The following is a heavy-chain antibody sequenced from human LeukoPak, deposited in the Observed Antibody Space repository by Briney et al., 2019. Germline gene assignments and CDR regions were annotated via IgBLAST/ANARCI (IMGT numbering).Heavy chain of an antibody. D-gene: IGHD6-13*01. CDR2: ISYDGSNK. Sequence: GGSLRLSCAASGFTFSSYAMHWVRQAPGKGLEGVAVISYDGSNKYYADAVKGRFTISRDNSKNTLYLQMNSLRAEDTAVYYCARDARGVIAAAGHTLRYWGQGTLVTVSS. J-gene: IGHJ4*02. V-gene: IGHV3-30-3*01. CDR3: ARDARGVIAAAGHTLRY. CDR1: GFTFSSYA.